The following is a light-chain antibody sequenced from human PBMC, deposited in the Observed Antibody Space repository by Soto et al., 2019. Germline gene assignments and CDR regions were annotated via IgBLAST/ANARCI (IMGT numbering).Light chain of an antibody. CDR3: QSYDSILSGGV. V-gene: IGLV1-40*01. Sequence: QSVLTQPPSVSGAPGQRVTISCTGSSSNIGADYDVHWYQQLPGTAPKLLIYSNNNRPSGVPERFSASKSGTSASLAITGLQAEDEADYYCQSYDSILSGGVFGGGTKVTVL. CDR2: SNN. CDR1: SSNIGADYD. J-gene: IGLJ2*01.